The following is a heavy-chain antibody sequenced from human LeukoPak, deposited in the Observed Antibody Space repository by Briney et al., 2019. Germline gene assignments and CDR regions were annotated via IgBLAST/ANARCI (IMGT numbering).Heavy chain of an antibody. V-gene: IGHV4-34*01. CDR2: INHSGST. CDR3: VRFLGSAAGTEGVDY. Sequence: SETLSLTCAVYGGSFSGYYCSWIRLPPGKGLEWIGEINHSGSTNYNPSLKSRVTISVDTSKNQFSLKLSSVTAADTAVYYCVRFLGSAAGTEGVDYWGQGTLVTVSS. D-gene: IGHD6-13*01. CDR1: GGSFSGYY. J-gene: IGHJ4*02.